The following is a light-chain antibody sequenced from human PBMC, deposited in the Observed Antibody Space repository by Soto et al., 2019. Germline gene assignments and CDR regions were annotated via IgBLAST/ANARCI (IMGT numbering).Light chain of an antibody. CDR1: QSISSW. J-gene: IGKJ1*01. Sequence: DIQMTHSPSALSASVGARVTFTCRASQSISSWLAWYQQKPGKAPKLLIYDASNLETGVPSRFSGSGSGTDFSLTISSLQADDFATYYCQQYHSYYPWTFGQGTKVDIK. CDR2: DAS. V-gene: IGKV1-5*01. CDR3: QQYHSYYPWT.